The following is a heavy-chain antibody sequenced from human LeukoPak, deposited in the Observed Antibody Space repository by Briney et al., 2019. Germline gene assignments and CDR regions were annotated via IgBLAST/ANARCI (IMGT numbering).Heavy chain of an antibody. V-gene: IGHV3-30*12. Sequence: GMSLRLSCAASGFTFSSYGMHWVRQAPGKGLEWVAIISYDGSNRYYGDSVKGRFTISRDNSKNTLYLQMNSLRAEDTAVYYCAKDPRITIFGVVIIDGFDYWGQGTLVTVSS. CDR3: AKDPRITIFGVVIIDGFDY. CDR2: ISYDGSNR. CDR1: GFTFSSYG. D-gene: IGHD3-3*01. J-gene: IGHJ4*02.